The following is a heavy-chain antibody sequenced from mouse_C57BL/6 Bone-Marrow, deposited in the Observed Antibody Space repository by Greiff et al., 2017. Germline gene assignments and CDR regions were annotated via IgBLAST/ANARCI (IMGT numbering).Heavy chain of an antibody. V-gene: IGHV1-53*01. CDR2: INPSTGGS. D-gene: IGHD2-3*01. Sequence: QVQLQQPGTELVKPGASVKLSCKASGYTFTNYWMHWVKQRPGQGLEWIGNINPSTGGSTHNEKFKSKATLTVDKSSSTVYMQLSSLTSEDSAVYYCASRWLLRYYFDYWGQGTTLTVSS. J-gene: IGHJ2*01. CDR1: GYTFTNYW. CDR3: ASRWLLRYYFDY.